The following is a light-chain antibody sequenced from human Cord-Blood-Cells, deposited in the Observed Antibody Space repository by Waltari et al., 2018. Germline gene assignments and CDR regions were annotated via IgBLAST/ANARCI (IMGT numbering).Light chain of an antibody. V-gene: IGLV3-21*03. CDR1: NIGSKR. CDR3: QVWDSSSDHPV. CDR2: DDS. Sequence: SYVLTQPPSVSVAPGKTDRITCGGTNIGSKRVHWYQQKPGQAPVLVVYDDSDRPSGIPERFSGSNSGNTATLTISRVEAGDEADYYCQVWDSSSDHPVFGGGTKLTVL. J-gene: IGLJ2*01.